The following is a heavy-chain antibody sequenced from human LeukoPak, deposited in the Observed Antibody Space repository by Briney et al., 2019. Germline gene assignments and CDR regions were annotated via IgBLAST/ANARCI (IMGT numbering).Heavy chain of an antibody. CDR1: GYTLTELS. CDR2: SDPEDGET. V-gene: IGHV1-24*01. D-gene: IGHD3-10*01. J-gene: IGHJ3*02. CDR3: ATGVGQGSGSYYNGNDAFDI. Sequence: ASVKVSCKVSGYTLTELSMHWVRQAPGKGLEWMGGSDPEDGETIYAQKFQGRVTMTEDTSTDTAYMELSSLRSEDTAVYYCATGVGQGSGSYYNGNDAFDIWGQGTMVTVSS.